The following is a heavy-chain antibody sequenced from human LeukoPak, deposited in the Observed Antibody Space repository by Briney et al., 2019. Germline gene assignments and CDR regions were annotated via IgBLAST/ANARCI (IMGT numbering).Heavy chain of an antibody. CDR2: INHSGST. CDR3: ARRYYDSSGYLYAFDI. CDR1: GGSFSGYY. Sequence: MASETLSLTCAVYGGSFSGYYWSWIRQPPGKGLEWIGEINHSGSTNYNPSPKSRVTISVDTSKNQFSLKLSSVTAADTAVYYCARRYYDSSGYLYAFDIWGQGTMVTVSS. J-gene: IGHJ3*02. V-gene: IGHV4-34*01. D-gene: IGHD3-22*01.